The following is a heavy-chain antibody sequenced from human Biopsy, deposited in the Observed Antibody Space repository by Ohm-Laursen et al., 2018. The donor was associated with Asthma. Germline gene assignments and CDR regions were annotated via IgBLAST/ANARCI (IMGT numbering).Heavy chain of an antibody. J-gene: IGHJ6*02. V-gene: IGHV3-30*18. Sequence: SLRLSCTASGVSLSSFGMNWVRQAPGKGLEWVAVISYDGSKKEYGDSVKGRFTISRDNSKDTVYLQMNSLRAGDTAVYYCAKGRYKWNDGYYGLDVWGQGTTVTVS. CDR3: AKGRYKWNDGYYGLDV. CDR2: ISYDGSKK. D-gene: IGHD1-20*01. CDR1: GVSLSSFG.